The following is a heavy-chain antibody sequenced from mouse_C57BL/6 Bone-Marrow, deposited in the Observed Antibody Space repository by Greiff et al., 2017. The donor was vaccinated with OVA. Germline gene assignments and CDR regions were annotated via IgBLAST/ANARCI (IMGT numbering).Heavy chain of an antibody. D-gene: IGHD2-1*01. CDR1: GFTFSDFY. CDR3: AGDGGKSFDN. CDR2: SRNKANDYTT. V-gene: IGHV7-1*01. J-gene: IGHJ2*01. Sequence: EVQLAESGGGLVQSGRSLRLSCATSGFTFSDFYMEWVRQAPGKGLEWIAASRNKANDYTTEYSASVKGRFIVSRDTSQSILYRQMNALRAEDTAIYYCAGDGGKSFDNWGKGTTLTVSS.